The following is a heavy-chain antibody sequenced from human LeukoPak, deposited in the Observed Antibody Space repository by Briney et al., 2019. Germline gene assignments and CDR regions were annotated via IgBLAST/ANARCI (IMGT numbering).Heavy chain of an antibody. CDR2: IYYSGST. J-gene: IGHJ6*03. V-gene: IGHV4-59*01. CDR1: GGSISSYY. Sequence: SETLSLTCTVSGGSISSYYWSWIRQPPGKGLEWIGYIYYSGSTNYNPSLKSRVTISVDTSKNQFSLKLSSVTAADTAVYYCARVKYNWNYGDYYYMDVWGKGTTVTVSS. D-gene: IGHD1-7*01. CDR3: ARVKYNWNYGDYYYMDV.